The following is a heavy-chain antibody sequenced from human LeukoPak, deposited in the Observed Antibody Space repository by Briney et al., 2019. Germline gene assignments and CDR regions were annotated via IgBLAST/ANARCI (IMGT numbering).Heavy chain of an antibody. V-gene: IGHV6-1*01. CDR1: GDSVSSNSAA. CDR3: ARRLTQYDCFDP. J-gene: IGHJ5*02. CDR2: TYYRPKWYN. Sequence: NPSQTLSLTCAISGDSVSSNSAAWNWIRQSPSRGLEWLGRTYYRPKWYNDYAVSVRGRITVNPDTSKNQFSLHLNSVTPEDTAVYYCARRLTQYDCFDPWGQGILVTVSS. D-gene: IGHD2-2*01.